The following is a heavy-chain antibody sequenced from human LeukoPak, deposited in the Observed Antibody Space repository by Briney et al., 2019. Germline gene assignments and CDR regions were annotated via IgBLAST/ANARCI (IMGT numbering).Heavy chain of an antibody. CDR1: GGSFSGYY. Sequence: PSETLSLTCAVYGGSFSGYYWSWFRQPPGKGLEWIGEINHSGSTNYNPSLKSRVTISVDTSKNQFSLKLSSVTAADTAVYYCARQGAKTYYYDSSGSPNWFDPWGQGTLVTASS. V-gene: IGHV4-34*01. D-gene: IGHD3-22*01. J-gene: IGHJ5*02. CDR2: INHSGST. CDR3: ARQGAKTYYYDSSGSPNWFDP.